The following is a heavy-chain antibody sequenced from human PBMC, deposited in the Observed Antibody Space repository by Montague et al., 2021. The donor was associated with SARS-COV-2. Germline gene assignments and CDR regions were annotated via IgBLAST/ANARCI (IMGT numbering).Heavy chain of an antibody. CDR2: IDWDDDK. CDR3: ARSGQPAGNYAPLGYYGLDV. Sequence: PALVKPTQTLILTCNFSGFSLTTSALCVSWIRQPPGKAPEWLARIDWDDDKHYNASLKTRLTISKDTSKNHVVLTKTNMDPVDTGTYYCARSGQPAGNYAPLGYYGLDVWGRGTTVIVSS. D-gene: IGHD1-26*01. CDR1: GFSLTTSALC. J-gene: IGHJ6*02. V-gene: IGHV2-70*11.